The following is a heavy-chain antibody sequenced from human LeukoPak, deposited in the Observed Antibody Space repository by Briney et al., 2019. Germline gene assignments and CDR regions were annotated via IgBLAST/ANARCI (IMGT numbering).Heavy chain of an antibody. D-gene: IGHD5-18*01. CDR1: GFTFSSYS. Sequence: PGGSLRLSCAASGFTFSSYSMNWVRQAPGKGLEWVSSISSSSYIYYADSVKGRFTISRDNAKNSLYQQMNSLRAEDTAVYYCARDRSDNEYSYGAFDYWGQGTLVTVSS. V-gene: IGHV3-21*01. CDR3: ARDRSDNEYSYGAFDY. CDR2: ISSSSYI. J-gene: IGHJ4*02.